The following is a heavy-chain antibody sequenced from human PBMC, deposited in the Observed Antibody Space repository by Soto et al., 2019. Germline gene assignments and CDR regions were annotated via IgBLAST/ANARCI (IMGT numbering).Heavy chain of an antibody. V-gene: IGHV4-31*03. Sequence: PSETLSLTCTVSGGSISSGGYYWSWIRQHPGKGLEWIGYIYYSGSTYYNPSLKSRVTISVDTSKNQFSLKLSSVTAADTAVYYCARARSIAAPGLVPIFDSRAQRTLVTVSS. CDR3: ARARSIAAPGLVPIFDS. CDR2: IYYSGST. J-gene: IGHJ5*01. CDR1: GGSISSGGYY. D-gene: IGHD6-6*01.